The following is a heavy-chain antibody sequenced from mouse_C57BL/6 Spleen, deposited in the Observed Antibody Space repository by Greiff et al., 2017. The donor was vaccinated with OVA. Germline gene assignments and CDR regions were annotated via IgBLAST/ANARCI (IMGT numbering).Heavy chain of an antibody. CDR1: GYTFTDYE. Sequence: VQLQESGAELVRPGASVTLSCKASGYTFTDYEMHWVKQTPVHGLEWIGAIDPETGGTAYNQKFKGKAILTADKSSSTAYMELRSLTSEDSAVYYCNYDYDGSLYAMDYWGQGTSVTVSS. CDR3: NYDYDGSLYAMDY. J-gene: IGHJ4*01. CDR2: IDPETGGT. V-gene: IGHV1-15*01. D-gene: IGHD2-4*01.